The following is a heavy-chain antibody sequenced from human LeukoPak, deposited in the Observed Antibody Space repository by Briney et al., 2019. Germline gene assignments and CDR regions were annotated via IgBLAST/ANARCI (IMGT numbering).Heavy chain of an antibody. CDR1: GFTFSSYA. J-gene: IGHJ4*02. CDR2: ISYDGSNK. CDR3: AKARDTAMTTPFDY. D-gene: IGHD5-18*01. Sequence: GGSLRLSCAASGFTFSSYAMHWVRQAPGKGLEWVAVISYDGSNKYYADSVKGRFTISRDNSKSTLYLQMNSLRAEDTAVYYCAKARDTAMTTPFDYWGQGTLVTVSS. V-gene: IGHV3-30-3*01.